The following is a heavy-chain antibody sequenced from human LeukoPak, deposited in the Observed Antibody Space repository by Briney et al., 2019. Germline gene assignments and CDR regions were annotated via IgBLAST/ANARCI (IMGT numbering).Heavy chain of an antibody. V-gene: IGHV4-39*01. CDR2: IYYSGST. Sequence: SSETLSLTCTVSGGSISSYYWGWIRQPPGKGLEWIGSIYYSGSTYYNPSLKSRVTISVDTSKNQFSLKLSSVTAADTAVYYCARPNDRADAFDIWGQGTMVIVSS. J-gene: IGHJ3*02. D-gene: IGHD1-1*01. CDR3: ARPNDRADAFDI. CDR1: GGSISSYY.